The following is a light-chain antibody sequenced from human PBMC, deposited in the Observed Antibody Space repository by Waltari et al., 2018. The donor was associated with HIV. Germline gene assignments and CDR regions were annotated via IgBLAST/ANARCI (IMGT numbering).Light chain of an antibody. Sequence: EIVLTQSPGTLSLSPGERATLSCRADQRVSNYLAWYQQKPGQTPRLLIYGSSSRATGIPDRFSGSGSGTDISLTISRVEPEDFAVYYCQQYGSAPLTFGGGTKVEIK. CDR3: QQYGSAPLT. J-gene: IGKJ4*01. V-gene: IGKV3-20*01. CDR1: QRVSNY. CDR2: GSS.